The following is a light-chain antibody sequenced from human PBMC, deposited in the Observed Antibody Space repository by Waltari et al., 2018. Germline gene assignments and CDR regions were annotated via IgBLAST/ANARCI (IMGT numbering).Light chain of an antibody. V-gene: IGKV1-9*01. J-gene: IGKJ1*01. Sequence: DIQLTQSPSFLSASVGARGTITCRASQGLSSNLAWYHQKPGRAPSLLLYAASILQNGVPSRFSGSVSGTEFTLTISSLQPEDFATYYCQQVNSYPRTFGQGTKVEIK. CDR3: QQVNSYPRT. CDR2: AAS. CDR1: QGLSSN.